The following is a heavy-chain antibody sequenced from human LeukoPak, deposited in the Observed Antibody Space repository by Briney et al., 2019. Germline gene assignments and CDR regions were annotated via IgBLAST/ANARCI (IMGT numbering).Heavy chain of an antibody. D-gene: IGHD6-13*01. Sequence: GGSLRLSCAASGFTFSSYSMNWVRQAPGKGLEWVSYISSSSSTIYYADSVRGRFTISGDNAKNSLYLQMNSLRAEDTAVYYCARASAAAGTEGYWGQGTLVTVSS. V-gene: IGHV3-48*01. CDR1: GFTFSSYS. CDR2: ISSSSSTI. CDR3: ARASAAAGTEGY. J-gene: IGHJ4*02.